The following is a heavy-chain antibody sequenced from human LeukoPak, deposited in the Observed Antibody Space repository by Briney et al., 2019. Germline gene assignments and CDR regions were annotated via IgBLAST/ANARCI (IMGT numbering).Heavy chain of an antibody. V-gene: IGHV3-66*02. CDR1: GFTVSSNY. CDR3: ARDFRYRTFDY. D-gene: IGHD1-14*01. Sequence: GGSLRLSCIASGFTVSSNYMSWVRQAPGKGLEWVSAIYIDGSTYSTDSVKGRFTISRDNSKNTLYLQMNSLRAEDTAVYYCARDFRYRTFDYWGQGTLVTVSS. J-gene: IGHJ4*02. CDR2: IYIDGST.